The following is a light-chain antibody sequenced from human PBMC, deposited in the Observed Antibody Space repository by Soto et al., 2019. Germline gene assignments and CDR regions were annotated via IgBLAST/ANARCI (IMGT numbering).Light chain of an antibody. J-gene: IGLJ3*02. CDR2: RNS. Sequence: QSVLTQPPSVSGAPGQRVTISCTGSRSNIGAGYDVHWYQQLPGTAPKLLIYRNSNRPSGVPDRFSGSKSGTSASLAITGLQAEDEADYYCQSYDSSLSGSVFGGGTQLTVL. CDR3: QSYDSSLSGSV. V-gene: IGLV1-40*01. CDR1: RSNIGAGYD.